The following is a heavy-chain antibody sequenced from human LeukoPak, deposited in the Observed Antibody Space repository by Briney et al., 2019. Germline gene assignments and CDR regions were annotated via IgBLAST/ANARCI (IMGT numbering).Heavy chain of an antibody. V-gene: IGHV4-59*08. Sequence: KPSETLSLTCTVSGGSISSYYWSWIRQPPGKGLEWIGYIYYSGSTNYNPSLKSRVTISVDTSKNQFSLKLSSVTAADTVVYYCARRVGDAFDIWGQGTMVTVSS. J-gene: IGHJ3*02. CDR1: GGSISSYY. CDR2: IYYSGST. CDR3: ARRVGDAFDI.